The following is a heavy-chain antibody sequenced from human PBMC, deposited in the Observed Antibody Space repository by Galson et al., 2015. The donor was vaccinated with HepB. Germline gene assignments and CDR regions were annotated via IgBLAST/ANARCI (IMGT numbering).Heavy chain of an antibody. J-gene: IGHJ3*02. CDR2: ISHDGINK. D-gene: IGHD3-10*01. Sequence: SLRLSCAASRFIFRNFAMHWVRQAPGKGLEWVSGISHDGINKYYADSVKGRFTISRDNSKNTLYLQMNRLKADDTAVYYCARDPPISMVSVINTDAFDIWGQGTMVTVSS. CDR1: RFIFRNFA. CDR3: ARDPPISMVSVINTDAFDI. V-gene: IGHV3-30-3*01.